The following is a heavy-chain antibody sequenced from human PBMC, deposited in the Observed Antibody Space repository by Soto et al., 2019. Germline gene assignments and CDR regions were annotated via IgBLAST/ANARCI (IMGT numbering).Heavy chain of an antibody. CDR1: GYTFINYY. CDR2: INPTGGST. J-gene: IGHJ4*02. Sequence: QVQLVQSGAEVKKPGASVKVSCKESGYTFINYYIHWVRQAPGHGLDWMAIINPTGGSTNDAQKFQCRLTLTMDTSPTTVYMELSRLTSEDTAIYYCARHLAAGDVWGQGTLVTVSS. V-gene: IGHV1-46*01. D-gene: IGHD2-8*02. CDR3: ARHLAAGDV.